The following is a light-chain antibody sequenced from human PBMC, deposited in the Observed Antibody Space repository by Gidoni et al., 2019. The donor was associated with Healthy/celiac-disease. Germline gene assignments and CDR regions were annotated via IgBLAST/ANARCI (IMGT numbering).Light chain of an antibody. Sequence: EILLTQSPATLSLSPGARAPLSCRASQSVSSYLAWYQQKPGQAPRLLIDDASNRATGIPARFRGSGSGTDFTLTISSLEPEDFAVYYCQQRSNWPPMYTFGQGTKLEIK. CDR1: QSVSSY. J-gene: IGKJ2*01. CDR3: QQRSNWPPMYT. CDR2: DAS. V-gene: IGKV3-11*01.